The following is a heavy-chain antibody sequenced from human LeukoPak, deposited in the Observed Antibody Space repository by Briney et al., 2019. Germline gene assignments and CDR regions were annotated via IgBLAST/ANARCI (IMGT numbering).Heavy chain of an antibody. V-gene: IGHV1-2*02. J-gene: IGHJ4*02. CDR3: ARLSTPNLYYFDY. CDR1: GYTFTGYY. CDR2: INPNSGVT. Sequence: GSSVKVSCKASGYTFTGYYMHWVRQAPGQGLEWMGWINPNSGVTYYAQKFQGRVSMTRDTSISTAYMEVSRLRSDDSALYYCARLSTPNLYYFDYWGQGTLVTVSS. D-gene: IGHD3-16*02.